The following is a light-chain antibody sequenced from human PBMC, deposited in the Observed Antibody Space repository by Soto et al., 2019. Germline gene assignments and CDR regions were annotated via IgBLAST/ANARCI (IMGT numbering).Light chain of an antibody. CDR3: QQYGSSPLT. Sequence: EIVLTQSPGTLSLSPGERATLPCRASQSVSSSYLAWYQQKPGQAPRLLIYGASSRATGIPDRFSGSGSVTDFTITISRLEPEDSAVYYCQQYGSSPLTFGGGTKVEIK. J-gene: IGKJ4*01. CDR1: QSVSSSY. V-gene: IGKV3-20*01. CDR2: GAS.